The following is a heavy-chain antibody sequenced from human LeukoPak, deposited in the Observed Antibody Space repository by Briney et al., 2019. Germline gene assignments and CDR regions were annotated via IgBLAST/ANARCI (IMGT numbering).Heavy chain of an antibody. J-gene: IGHJ4*02. CDR1: GFTFSSYE. V-gene: IGHV3-48*03. D-gene: IGHD2-21*02. Sequence: GGSLRLSCAASGFTFSSYEMNWVRQAPGKGLEWVSYISSSGSTIYYADSVKGRFTISRHNAKNSLYLQMNSLRAEDTALYYCAKDWQRPDHCGGDCLDYWGQGTLVTVSS. CDR3: AKDWQRPDHCGGDCLDY. CDR2: ISSSGSTI.